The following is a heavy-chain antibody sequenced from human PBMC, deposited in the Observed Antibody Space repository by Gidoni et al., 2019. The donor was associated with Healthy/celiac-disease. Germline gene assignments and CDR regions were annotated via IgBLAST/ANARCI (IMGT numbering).Heavy chain of an antibody. CDR1: GYTFTGYY. Sequence: QVQLVQSGAEVKKPGASVKVSCKASGYTFTGYYMHWVRQAPGQGLEWMGWINPNSGGTNYAQKFQGRVTMTRDTSISTAYMELSRLRSDDTAVYYCARAIGNIVVVPAAREYNWFDPWGQGTLVTVSS. J-gene: IGHJ5*02. CDR2: INPNSGGT. CDR3: ARAIGNIVVVPAAREYNWFDP. V-gene: IGHV1-2*02. D-gene: IGHD2-2*01.